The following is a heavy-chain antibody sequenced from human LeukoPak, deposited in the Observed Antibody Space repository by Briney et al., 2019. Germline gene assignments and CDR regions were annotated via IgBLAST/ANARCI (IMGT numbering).Heavy chain of an antibody. CDR2: IIPIFGTP. CDR3: AKQGALRQDYYMDV. CDR1: GASFSSYA. Sequence: SLKVSCKASGASFSSYAISWVRQAPGQGLEWMGRIIPIFGTPNYAQRFQGRVTITADIVSSTAYMEVNNLTSEDTAVHFCAKQGALRQDYYMDVWGNGTTVTVSS. J-gene: IGHJ6*03. V-gene: IGHV1-69*06.